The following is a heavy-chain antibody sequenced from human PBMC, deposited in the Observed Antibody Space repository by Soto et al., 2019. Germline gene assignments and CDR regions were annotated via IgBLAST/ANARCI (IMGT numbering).Heavy chain of an antibody. CDR1: GGSISSGGYY. J-gene: IGHJ3*02. Sequence: TLSLTCTVSGGSISSGGYYWSWIRQHPGKGLEWIGYIYYSGSTYYNPSLKSRVTISIDTSKNQFSLKLSSVTAADTAVYYCARDMFSSGWYGHYAFDIWGQGTMVTVSS. CDR3: ARDMFSSGWYGHYAFDI. V-gene: IGHV4-31*03. CDR2: IYYSGST. D-gene: IGHD6-19*01.